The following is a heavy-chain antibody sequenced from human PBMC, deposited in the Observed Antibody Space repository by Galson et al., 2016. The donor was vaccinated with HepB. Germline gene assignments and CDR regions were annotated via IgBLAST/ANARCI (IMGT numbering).Heavy chain of an antibody. CDR1: GLSVSSNY. J-gene: IGHJ5*02. D-gene: IGHD6-19*01. Sequence: SLRISCAASGLSVSSNYMSWVRQAPGKGLEWVSVIFGGGNTYYADSVKGRFTISRDNSKNTLYLQMNRLRADDTAAYYCARGGSSGWMGWFDPWGQGTLVTVSS. CDR2: IFGGGNT. V-gene: IGHV3-66*01. CDR3: ARGGSSGWMGWFDP.